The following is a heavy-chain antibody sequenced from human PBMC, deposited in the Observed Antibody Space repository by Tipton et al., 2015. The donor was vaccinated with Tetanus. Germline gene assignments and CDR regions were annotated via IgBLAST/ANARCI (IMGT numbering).Heavy chain of an antibody. CDR1: GFTFSTYA. V-gene: IGHV3-23*01. CDR3: AKPLRSGYHHFDY. CDR2: ISGSGGTT. J-gene: IGHJ4*02. Sequence: SLRLSCAASGFTFSTYAMSWVRQAPGKGLEWVAEISGSGGTTYYADSVKGRFTISRDNSKNTLYLQMNSLRAEDTAVYYCAKPLRSGYHHFDYWGLGTLVTVSS. D-gene: IGHD3-3*01.